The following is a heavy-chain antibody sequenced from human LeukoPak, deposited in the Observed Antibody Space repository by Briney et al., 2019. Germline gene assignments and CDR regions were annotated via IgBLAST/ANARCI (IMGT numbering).Heavy chain of an antibody. Sequence: PGGSLRLSCAAYGFIFSSYWMDWVRQAQGKGLVWVSRIRADGKDTDYADHVKGRLNISRDDAKDAVYLRINSLSSENKAVYYCARDRLHCLVDCYSRFDDWGQGTLVTVCS. V-gene: IGHV3-74*01. CDR3: ARDRLHCLVDCYSRFDD. CDR1: GFIFSSYW. J-gene: IGHJ4*02. CDR2: IRADGKDT. D-gene: IGHD2-21*02.